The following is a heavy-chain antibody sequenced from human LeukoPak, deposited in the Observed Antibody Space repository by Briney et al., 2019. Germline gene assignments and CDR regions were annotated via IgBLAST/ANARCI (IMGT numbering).Heavy chain of an antibody. CDR3: AREKIGYYDGSGRGWFDP. J-gene: IGHJ5*02. D-gene: IGHD3-22*01. CDR2: IYYSGST. Sequence: SETLSLTCTVSGASISSTTYYWGWIRQPPRKGLEWIASIYYSGSTYYNPSLKSRVTISVDTSKKQFSLELSSVTAADTAVYCCAREKIGYYDGSGRGWFDPWGQGTLVTVSS. CDR1: GASISSTTYY. V-gene: IGHV4-39*02.